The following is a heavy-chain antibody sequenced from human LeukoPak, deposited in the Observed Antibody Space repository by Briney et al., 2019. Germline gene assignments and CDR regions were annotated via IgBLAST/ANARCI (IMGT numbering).Heavy chain of an antibody. CDR2: INPNSGGT. CDR3: ATDTAMVTMYGFGGY. V-gene: IGHV1-2*02. J-gene: IGHJ4*02. D-gene: IGHD5-18*01. CDR1: GYTFTGYY. Sequence: ASVKVSCKASGYTFTGYYMHWVQQAPGKGLKWMEWINPNSGGTNYAQKFQGRVTMTRDTSISTAYMELSRLRSDDTAVYYCATDTAMVTMYGFGGYWGQGTLVTVSS.